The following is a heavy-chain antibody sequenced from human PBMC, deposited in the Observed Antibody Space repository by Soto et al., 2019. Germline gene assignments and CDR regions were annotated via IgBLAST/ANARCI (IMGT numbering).Heavy chain of an antibody. CDR3: ARAAYGDYGRLHWFDP. CDR1: GGSISSSGYY. D-gene: IGHD4-17*01. V-gene: IGHV4-31*03. Sequence: QVQLQESGPGLVKPSQTLSLTCTVSGGSISSSGYYWSWIRQHPEKGLEWIGNIYYSGGTYYNPSRKSRLTISIDTSNNQFALKLSSVTAADTAIYYCARAAYGDYGRLHWFDPWGQGTLVTVSS. CDR2: IYYSGGT. J-gene: IGHJ5*02.